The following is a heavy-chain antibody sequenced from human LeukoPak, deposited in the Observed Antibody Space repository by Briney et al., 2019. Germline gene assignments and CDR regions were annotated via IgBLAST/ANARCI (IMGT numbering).Heavy chain of an antibody. V-gene: IGHV4-34*01. D-gene: IGHD3-10*01. CDR3: ARTNIARGYEKTYYYYGTDV. Sequence: SETLSLTCAVYGGSFSGYYWSWIRQPPGRGLEWIGEINHSGSTNYNPSLKSRVTISVDTSKNQFSLKLSSVTAADTAVYYCARTNIARGYEKTYYYYGTDVWGQGTTVTVSS. J-gene: IGHJ6*02. CDR1: GGSFSGYY. CDR2: INHSGST.